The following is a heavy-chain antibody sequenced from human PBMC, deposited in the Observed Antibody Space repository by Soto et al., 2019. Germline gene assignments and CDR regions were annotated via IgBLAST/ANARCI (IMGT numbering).Heavy chain of an antibody. D-gene: IGHD6-6*01. CDR1: GFTFSSYG. Sequence: VQLVESGGGVVQPGRSLRLSCAASGFTFSSYGMHWVRQAPGKGLEWVAVIWYDGSNKYYADSVKGRFTISRDNSKNTLYLQMNSLRAEDTAVYYCARDRGSSSPGYYYYYYMDVWGKGTTVTVSS. J-gene: IGHJ6*03. CDR2: IWYDGSNK. CDR3: ARDRGSSSPGYYYYYYMDV. V-gene: IGHV3-33*01.